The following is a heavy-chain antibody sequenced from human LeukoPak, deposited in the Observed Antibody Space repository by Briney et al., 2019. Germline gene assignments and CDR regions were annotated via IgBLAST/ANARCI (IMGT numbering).Heavy chain of an antibody. D-gene: IGHD3-10*01. Sequence: GGSLRLSCAASGFTFSNAWMSWVRQAPGKGLEWVGRIKSKTDGGTTDYAAPVKGRFTISRDDSKNTLYLQMNSLKTEDTAVYYCTTPPLLLWFGESYYFVYWGQGTLVTVSS. CDR2: IKSKTDGGTT. CDR1: GFTFSNAW. J-gene: IGHJ4*02. CDR3: TTPPLLLWFGESYYFVY. V-gene: IGHV3-15*01.